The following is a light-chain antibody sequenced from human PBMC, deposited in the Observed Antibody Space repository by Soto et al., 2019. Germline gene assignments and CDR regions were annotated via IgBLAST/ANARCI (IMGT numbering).Light chain of an antibody. CDR2: AAP. Sequence: RNIITCRASQSISRYLNWYQQKPGKAPQLLIYAAPTFQTVVPSSFSSSRSGTDFTLTISSLLPDDFATYYCPHSNTNPCTFGQGT. CDR1: QSISRY. CDR3: PHSNTNPCT. J-gene: IGKJ1*01. V-gene: IGKV1-39*01.